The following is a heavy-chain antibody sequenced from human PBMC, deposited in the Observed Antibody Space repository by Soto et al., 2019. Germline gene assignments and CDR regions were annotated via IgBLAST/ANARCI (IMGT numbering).Heavy chain of an antibody. D-gene: IGHD3-10*01. V-gene: IGHV3-74*01. Sequence: EVPLVESGGGLVQPGGSLRLSCAASGFTFTGSWMHWVRQAPGKGLVWVSRINGDGSGTSYADFVKGRFIISRDDAKNTLFLQMNGLRAEDTAVHYCARGIFGSGTANDYWGQGTLVTVSS. CDR2: INGDGSGT. J-gene: IGHJ4*02. CDR3: ARGIFGSGTANDY. CDR1: GFTFTGSW.